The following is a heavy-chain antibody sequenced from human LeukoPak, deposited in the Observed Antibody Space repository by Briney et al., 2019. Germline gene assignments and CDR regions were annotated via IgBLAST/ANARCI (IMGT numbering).Heavy chain of an antibody. CDR2: ISSSSSYK. D-gene: IGHD3-9*01. V-gene: IGHV3-21*01. Sequence: GGSLRLSCAASGFTFSSYSMNWVRQAPGKGLEWVSSISSSSSYKYYADSVKGRFTISRDNTKNSLYLQMNSLRAEDTAVYYCARGGYYDILTGYFPGRNYYYYMDVWGKGTTVTISS. J-gene: IGHJ6*03. CDR3: ARGGYYDILTGYFPGRNYYYYMDV. CDR1: GFTFSSYS.